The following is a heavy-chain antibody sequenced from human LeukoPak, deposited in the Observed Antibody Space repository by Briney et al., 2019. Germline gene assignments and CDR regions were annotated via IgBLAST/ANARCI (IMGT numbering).Heavy chain of an antibody. J-gene: IGHJ4*02. D-gene: IGHD3-9*01. V-gene: IGHV3-48*03. CDR2: ISSSGSTI. CDR1: GFTFSSYE. CDR3: ARDPPYDILTGLMWDY. Sequence: PGGSLRLSCAASGFTFSSYEMNWVGQAPGKGLEWVSFISSSGSTIYYADSVKGRFTISRDNAKNSLYLQMNSLRAEDTAVYYCARDPPYDILTGLMWDYWGQGTLVTVSS.